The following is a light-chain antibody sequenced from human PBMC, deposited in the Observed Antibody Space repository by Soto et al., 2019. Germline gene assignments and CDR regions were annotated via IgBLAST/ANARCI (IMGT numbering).Light chain of an antibody. CDR3: QSYDTSNPLV. CDR1: SGSIGSSY. CDR2: EDN. Sequence: NFMLTQPHSVSESPGKTATISCTRSSGSIGSSYVQWYQQRPGSSPTTVIFEDNQRPTGVPVRFSGSIDSSSNSASLVISGLRTEDEADYYCQSYDTSNPLVFGGGTKVTVL. V-gene: IGLV6-57*01. J-gene: IGLJ3*02.